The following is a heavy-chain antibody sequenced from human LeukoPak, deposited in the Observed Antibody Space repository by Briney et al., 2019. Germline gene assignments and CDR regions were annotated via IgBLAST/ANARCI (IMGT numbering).Heavy chain of an antibody. CDR2: INHSGST. CDR1: GGSFSGYY. CDR3: ARGQQYYDFCGGHNWFDP. V-gene: IGHV4-34*01. Sequence: PSETLSLTCCVYGGSFSGYYWSWIRQPPRKGLEWIGEINHSGSTNYNPSLKSRVTISVDTSKNQFSLKLSSVTAADTAVYYCARGQQYYDFCGGHNWFDPWGQGTLVTVSS. J-gene: IGHJ5*02. D-gene: IGHD3-3*01.